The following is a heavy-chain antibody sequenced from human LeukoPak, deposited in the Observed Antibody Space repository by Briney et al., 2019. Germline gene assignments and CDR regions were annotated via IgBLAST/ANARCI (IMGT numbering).Heavy chain of an antibody. CDR2: MKPNTGAT. CDR3: ARTYCENCPNPNWFDP. V-gene: IGHV1-8*01. D-gene: IGHD2-8*01. Sequence: ASVKVSCKASGYTFSNYDINWERQAPGQGLEWVGWMKPNTGATGYAAKFQGRVTMTREISTSTAYMELSSLTSEDTAVYFCARTYCENCPNPNWFDPWGQGTLVTVSS. J-gene: IGHJ5*02. CDR1: GYTFSNYD.